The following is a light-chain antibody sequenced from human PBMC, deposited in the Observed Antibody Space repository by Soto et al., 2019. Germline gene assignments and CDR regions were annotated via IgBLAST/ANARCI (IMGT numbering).Light chain of an antibody. CDR1: QSVSSSY. J-gene: IGKJ4*01. CDR3: QQYGSSPEA. Sequence: EIVLTQTPGTQSLSPGERATLSCRASQSVSSSYLAWYQQKPGQAPRLLIYGASSRATGIPDRFSGSGSGTDFTLTISRLEPADFAVYYCQQYGSSPEAFGGGTKVEIK. V-gene: IGKV3-20*01. CDR2: GAS.